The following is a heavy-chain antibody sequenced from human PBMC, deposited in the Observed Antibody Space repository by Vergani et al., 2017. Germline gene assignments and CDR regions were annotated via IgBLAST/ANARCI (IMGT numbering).Heavy chain of an antibody. CDR2: IFSSGTT. D-gene: IGHD3-3*01. V-gene: IGHV4-61*02. Sequence: QVQLQESGPGLVKPSQTLSLSCTVSGGSVRTSIGYYWTWIRQPAGKTLEWIGEIFSSGTTSDNPSFKNRVTMSVDTSKNQFSLNLNSVTAANTSVYYWARRSGIVYDICSGTQYCFDVWGQGTLVTVSS. CDR3: ARRSGIVYDICSGTQYCFDV. CDR1: GGSVRTSIGYY. J-gene: IGHJ4*02.